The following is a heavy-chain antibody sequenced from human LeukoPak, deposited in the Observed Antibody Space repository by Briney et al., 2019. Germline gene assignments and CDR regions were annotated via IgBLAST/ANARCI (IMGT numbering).Heavy chain of an antibody. D-gene: IGHD2-21*02. Sequence: SETLSLTCAVYGGSFSGYYWGWIRQPPGKGLEWIGEINHSGSTNYNPSLKSRVTISVDTSKNQFSLKLSSVTAADTAVYYCARGPVAVTYSDYWGQGTLVTVSS. CDR2: INHSGST. V-gene: IGHV4-34*01. J-gene: IGHJ4*02. CDR1: GGSFSGYY. CDR3: ARGPVAVTYSDY.